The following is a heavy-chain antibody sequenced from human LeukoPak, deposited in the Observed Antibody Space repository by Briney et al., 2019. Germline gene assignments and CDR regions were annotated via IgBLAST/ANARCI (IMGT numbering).Heavy chain of an antibody. Sequence: GRSLRLSCAASGFTFDDYAMHWVRQAPGKGLEWVSGISWNSGSIGYADSVKGRFTISRDNAKNSLYLQMKSLRAEDTAVYYCARESERGYCFSTSCYSDYWGQGTLVTVSS. CDR1: GFTFDDYA. J-gene: IGHJ4*02. V-gene: IGHV3-9*01. D-gene: IGHD2-2*01. CDR3: ARESERGYCFSTSCYSDY. CDR2: ISWNSGSI.